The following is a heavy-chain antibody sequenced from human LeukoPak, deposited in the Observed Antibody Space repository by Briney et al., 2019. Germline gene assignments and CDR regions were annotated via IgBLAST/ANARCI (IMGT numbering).Heavy chain of an antibody. CDR2: INHSGRT. J-gene: IGHJ4*02. D-gene: IGHD5-12*01. CDR3: ARDGYSGSDAL. Sequence: PSETLSLTCAVYGGSFSGYYWSWIRQPPGKGLEWIGEINHSGRTNYNPSLKSRVTISVDTSQNQFSLKLSSVTAADTAVYYCARDGYSGSDALWGQGTLVTVSS. V-gene: IGHV4-34*01. CDR1: GGSFSGYY.